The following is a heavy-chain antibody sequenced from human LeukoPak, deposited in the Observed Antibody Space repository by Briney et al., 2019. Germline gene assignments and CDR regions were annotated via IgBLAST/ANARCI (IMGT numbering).Heavy chain of an antibody. Sequence: GGSLRLSCTASGFTFDDYGMSWVRQAPGKGLEWVAVIWYGGSNKYYADSVKGRFTISRDNSKNTLYLQMNSLRAEDTAVYYCAKDRRVVYYGSGSRGFIDYWGQGTLVTVSS. J-gene: IGHJ4*02. CDR2: IWYGGSNK. CDR1: GFTFDDYG. D-gene: IGHD3-10*01. V-gene: IGHV3-30*02. CDR3: AKDRRVVYYGSGSRGFIDY.